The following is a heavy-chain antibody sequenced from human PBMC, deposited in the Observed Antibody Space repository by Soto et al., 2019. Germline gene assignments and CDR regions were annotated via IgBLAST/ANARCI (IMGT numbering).Heavy chain of an antibody. CDR2: IYYSGST. J-gene: IGHJ5*02. CDR3: ARLGYCTNGVCYGNWFDP. D-gene: IGHD2-8*01. CDR1: GGSISSYY. V-gene: IGHV4-59*01. Sequence: SETLSLTCTVSGGSISSYYWSWIRQPPGKGLESIGYIYYSGSTNYNPSLKSRVTISVDTSKNQFSLKLSSVTAADTAVYYCARLGYCTNGVCYGNWFDPWGQGTLVTVSS.